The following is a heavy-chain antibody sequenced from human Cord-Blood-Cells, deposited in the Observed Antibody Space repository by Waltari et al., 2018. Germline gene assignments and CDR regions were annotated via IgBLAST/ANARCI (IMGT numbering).Heavy chain of an antibody. J-gene: IGHJ4*02. Sequence: QLQLQESGSGLVKPSQTLSLTCAVSGGSIRSGGYSWRWLGPPPGKGLEWIGYIYHSGSTYYNPCLKCRVTISVDRSKNQFSLKLSSVTAADTAVYYCARTLRGYSYGYYSYFDYWGQGTLVTVSS. CDR3: ARTLRGYSYGYYSYFDY. CDR1: GGSIRSGGYS. V-gene: IGHV4-30-2*01. D-gene: IGHD5-18*01. CDR2: IYHSGST.